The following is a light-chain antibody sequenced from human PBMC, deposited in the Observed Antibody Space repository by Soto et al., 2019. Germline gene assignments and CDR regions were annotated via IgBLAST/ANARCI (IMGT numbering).Light chain of an antibody. J-gene: IGKJ4*01. V-gene: IGKV3-11*01. Sequence: LTQSPATLSVSPGGRTILSCRASQTVNNYLAWYQQKPGQAPRLLIYDTSKRAPGVPARFIGSGSGTDFTLTISRLEPEDFALYYCQQYATSPLTFGGGTKVDNK. CDR1: QTVNNY. CDR3: QQYATSPLT. CDR2: DTS.